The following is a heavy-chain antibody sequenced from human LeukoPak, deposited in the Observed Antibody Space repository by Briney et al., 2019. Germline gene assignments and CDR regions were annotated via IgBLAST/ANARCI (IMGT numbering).Heavy chain of an antibody. CDR1: GFTFSSYD. CDR2: IGTAGDP. D-gene: IGHD3-22*01. V-gene: IGHV3-13*05. Sequence: GGSLRLSCAASGFTFSSYDMHWVRQATGKGLEWVSAIGTAGDPYYPGSVKGRFTISRENAKNSLYLQMNSLRAGDTAVYYLARSHYYDSSGSFYYYYGLDVWGQGTTVTVSS. J-gene: IGHJ6*02. CDR3: ARSHYYDSSGSFYYYYGLDV.